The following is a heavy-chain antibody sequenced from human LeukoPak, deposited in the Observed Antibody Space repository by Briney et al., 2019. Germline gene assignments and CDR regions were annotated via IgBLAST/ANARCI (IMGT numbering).Heavy chain of an antibody. D-gene: IGHD6-19*01. V-gene: IGHV3-33*01. CDR2: IWYDGSNK. CDR3: ARDSSGWLDY. J-gene: IGHJ4*02. CDR1: GFTFSSYC. Sequence: PGGSLTLSCAASGFTFSSYCMHWVRQAPGKGLEWVAVIWYDGSNKYYADSVKGRFTISRDNSKNTLYLQMNSLRAEDTAVYYCARDSSGWLDYWGQGTLVTVSS.